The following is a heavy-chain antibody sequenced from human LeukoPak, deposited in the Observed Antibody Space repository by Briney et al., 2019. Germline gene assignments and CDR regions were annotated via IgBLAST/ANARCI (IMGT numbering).Heavy chain of an antibody. V-gene: IGHV3-48*01. J-gene: IGHJ4*02. CDR3: ARDLGYPYEPYFDY. D-gene: IGHD6-25*01. CDR1: GFTFRTYS. Sequence: TGGSLRLSCAASGFTFRTYSMNWVRQAPGKGLEWVSYSSSTSRPIYYADSVKGRFTISRDNVRNSLYLQMSSLRAEDTAVYFCARDLGYPYEPYFDYWGQGTMVTVSS. CDR2: SSSTSRPI.